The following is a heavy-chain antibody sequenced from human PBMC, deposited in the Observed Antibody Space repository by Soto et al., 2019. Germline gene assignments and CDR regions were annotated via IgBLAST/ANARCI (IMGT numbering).Heavy chain of an antibody. CDR3: ARLITFGGVIVIEMGNYCDY. CDR2: SYYSGST. D-gene: IGHD3-16*02. Sequence: QLQLQESGPGLVKPSETLSLTCTVSGGSISSSSYYWGWIRQPPGKGLEWIGSSYYSGSTYYNPSLKGRVTISVDTSKNQFSLKLSSVTAADAAVYYCARLITFGGVIVIEMGNYCDYWGQGTLVTVSS. V-gene: IGHV4-39*01. J-gene: IGHJ4*02. CDR1: GGSISSSSYY.